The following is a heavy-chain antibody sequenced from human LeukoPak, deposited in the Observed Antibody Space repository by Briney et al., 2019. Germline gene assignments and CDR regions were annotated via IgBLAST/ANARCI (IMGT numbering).Heavy chain of an antibody. D-gene: IGHD3-22*01. CDR2: ISGSGGST. J-gene: IGHJ3*02. Sequence: QPGGSLRLSCAASGFTFSSYAMSWVRQAPGKGLEWVSAISGSGGSTYYADSVKGRFAISRDNSKNTLYLQMNSLRAEDTAVYYSAKPPSDYDSSGYYYSLAFDIWGQGTMVTVSS. V-gene: IGHV3-23*01. CDR3: AKPPSDYDSSGYYYSLAFDI. CDR1: GFTFSSYA.